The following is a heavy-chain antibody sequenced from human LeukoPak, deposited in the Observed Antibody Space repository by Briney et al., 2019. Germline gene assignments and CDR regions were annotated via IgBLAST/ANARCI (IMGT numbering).Heavy chain of an antibody. CDR3: ARENNVVVIAYPPFDY. D-gene: IGHD2-21*01. CDR2: ISGSGSTI. Sequence: GGSLRLSCAASGFTFSDYYMSWIRQAPGKGLEWVSYISGSGSTIYYADSVKGRFTISRDNAKNSLYLQMNSLRAEDTAVYYCARENNVVVIAYPPFDYWGQGTLVTVSS. V-gene: IGHV3-11*04. J-gene: IGHJ4*02. CDR1: GFTFSDYY.